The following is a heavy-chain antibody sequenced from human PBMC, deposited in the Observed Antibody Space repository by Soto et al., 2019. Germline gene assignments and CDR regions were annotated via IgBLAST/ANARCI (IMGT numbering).Heavy chain of an antibody. Sequence: SETLSLTCTVSGGSINNYYWSWIRQTPGKGLEWIGNINYSGSTNYNPSLKSRVTISIDTSKNQFSLKLNSVTAADTAVYYCARHLSSGWYDRYFDYWGQGTLVTVS. CDR3: ARHLSSGWYDRYFDY. V-gene: IGHV4-59*08. D-gene: IGHD6-19*01. CDR2: INYSGST. CDR1: GGSINNYY. J-gene: IGHJ4*02.